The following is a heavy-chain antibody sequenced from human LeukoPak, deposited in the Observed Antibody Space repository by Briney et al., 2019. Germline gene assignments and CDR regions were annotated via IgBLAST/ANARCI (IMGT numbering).Heavy chain of an antibody. CDR2: IIPIFGTA. J-gene: IGHJ5*02. D-gene: IGHD2-2*01. Sequence: SVKVSCKASGGTFSSYAISWVRQAPGQGLEWMGRIIPIFGTANYAQKFQGRVTITTDESTSPAYMELSSLRSEDTAVYYCARDHCSSTSCYPWGQGTLVTVSS. V-gene: IGHV1-69*05. CDR1: GGTFSSYA. CDR3: ARDHCSSTSCYP.